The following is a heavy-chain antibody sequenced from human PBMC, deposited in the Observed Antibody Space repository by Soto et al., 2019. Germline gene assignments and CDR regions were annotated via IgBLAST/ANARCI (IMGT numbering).Heavy chain of an antibody. CDR1: GGTFSSYA. CDR3: AQPPRRGYDPRFDY. D-gene: IGHD5-12*01. Sequence: AVKVSCKASGGTFSSYAISWVRQAPGQGLEWMGGIIPIFGTANYAQKFQGRVTITADDSTSKAYMELSSLRSEDTALYYCAQPPRRGYDPRFDYWGQGTLVTVSS. CDR2: IIPIFGTA. J-gene: IGHJ4*02. V-gene: IGHV1-69*13.